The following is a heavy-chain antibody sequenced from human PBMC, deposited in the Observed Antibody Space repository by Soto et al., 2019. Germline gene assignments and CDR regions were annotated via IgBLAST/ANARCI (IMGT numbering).Heavy chain of an antibody. D-gene: IGHD3-10*01. J-gene: IGHJ6*02. CDR2: IIPIFGTA. Sequence: SVKVSCKASGGTFSSYAISWVRQAPGQGLEWMGGIIPIFGTANYAQKFQGRVTITADESTSTAYMELSSLRSEDTAVYYCARGSSAPGGYYYYYYGMDVWGQGTTVTSP. CDR3: ARGSSAPGGYYYYYYGMDV. V-gene: IGHV1-69*13. CDR1: GGTFSSYA.